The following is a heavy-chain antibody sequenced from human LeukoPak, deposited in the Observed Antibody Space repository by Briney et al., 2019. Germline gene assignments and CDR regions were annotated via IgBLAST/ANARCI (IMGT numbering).Heavy chain of an antibody. CDR1: GYTFTGYY. Sequence: ASVKVSCKASGYTFTGYYMHWVRQAPGQGLERMGWISVNNGDTNFAQKLQGRVTMTTDTSTSTAYMELRSLRSDDTAVYYCAREGYTSGFPFDIWGQGTMVTVSS. J-gene: IGHJ3*02. D-gene: IGHD6-19*01. CDR3: AREGYTSGFPFDI. V-gene: IGHV1-18*04. CDR2: ISVNNGDT.